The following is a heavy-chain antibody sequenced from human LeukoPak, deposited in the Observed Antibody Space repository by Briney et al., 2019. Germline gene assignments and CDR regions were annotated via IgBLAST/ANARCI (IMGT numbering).Heavy chain of an antibody. V-gene: IGHV1-46*01. J-gene: IGHJ4*02. CDR1: GYTFTSYY. CDR2: INPSGGST. Sequence: ASVKVSCKASGYTFTSYYMHWVRQAPGQGLEWMGIINPSGGSTSYAQKFQGRVTMTRDTSISTAYMELTWLTSDDTAVYYCARVKPIAAAGPNYYFDYWGQGTLVTVSP. CDR3: ARVKPIAAAGPNYYFDY. D-gene: IGHD6-13*01.